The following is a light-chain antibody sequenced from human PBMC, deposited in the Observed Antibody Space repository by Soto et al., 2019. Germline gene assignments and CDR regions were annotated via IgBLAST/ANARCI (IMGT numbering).Light chain of an antibody. CDR2: DVS. J-gene: IGLJ2*01. CDR3: SSYRSSSIPVV. V-gene: IGLV2-14*03. Sequence: QSALTQPASVSGSPGQSITISCTGTSSDVGGYNYVTWYQHHPGKAPKLMIYDVSNQASGVSNRFSGSKSGNTASLTISGLQAEDEAGYYCSSYRSSSIPVVFGGGTKVTVL. CDR1: SSDVGGYNY.